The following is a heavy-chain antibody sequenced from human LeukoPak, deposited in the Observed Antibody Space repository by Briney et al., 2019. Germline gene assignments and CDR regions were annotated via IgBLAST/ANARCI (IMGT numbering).Heavy chain of an antibody. V-gene: IGHV3-23*01. CDR1: GFTFSSYA. Sequence: GGSLRLSCAASGFTFSSYAMSWVRQAPGKGLEWVSAISGSGGSTYYADSVKGRFTISRDNSKNTLYLQMNSLRAEGTAVYYCAKGQGYSGYDFETYYYYGMDVWGQGTTVTVSS. CDR2: ISGSGGST. CDR3: AKGQGYSGYDFETYYYYGMDV. J-gene: IGHJ6*02. D-gene: IGHD5-12*01.